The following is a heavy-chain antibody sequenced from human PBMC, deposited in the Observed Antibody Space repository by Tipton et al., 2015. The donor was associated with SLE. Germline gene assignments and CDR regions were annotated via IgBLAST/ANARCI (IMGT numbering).Heavy chain of an antibody. D-gene: IGHD2-21*02. V-gene: IGHV4-61*01. CDR2: IYYSGST. J-gene: IGHJ3*02. CDR1: GGSISSSSYY. CDR3: ARPFTYCGGDCSPFAFDI. Sequence: TLSLTCTVSGGSISSSSYYWSWIRQPPGKGLEWIGYIYYSGSTNYNPSLNSRVTISVDTSKNQFSLKLSSVTAADTAVYYCARPFTYCGGDCSPFAFDIWGQGTLVTVSS.